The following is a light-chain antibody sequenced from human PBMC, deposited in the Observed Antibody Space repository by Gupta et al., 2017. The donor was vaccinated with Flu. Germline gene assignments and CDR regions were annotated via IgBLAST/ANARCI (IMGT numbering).Light chain of an antibody. CDR2: SNA. CDR3: ASWDDSLNGPV. CDR1: TSNIGSNP. Sequence: SISCSGSTSNIGSNPVNWYQQLPGTAPKLLIYSNAQRPSGVPDRFSASKSGSSASLAISGLQSEDEADFYCASWDDSLNGPVFGEGTKLTVL. V-gene: IGLV1-44*01. J-gene: IGLJ3*02.